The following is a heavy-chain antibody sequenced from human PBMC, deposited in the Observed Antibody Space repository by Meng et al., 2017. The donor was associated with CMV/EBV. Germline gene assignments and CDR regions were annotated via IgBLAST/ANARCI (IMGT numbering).Heavy chain of an antibody. V-gene: IGHV1-18*01. J-gene: IGHJ6*02. CDR1: GYTFTSYG. Sequence: ASVKVSCKASGYTFTSYGISWVRQAPGQGLEWMGWISAYNGNTNYAQKLQGRVTMTTDTSTSTAYMELRSLRSDDTAVYYCARLNSVPAAISPHYYYSGIDFWGQRPTVPFSS. CDR3: ARLNSVPAAISPHYYYSGIDF. CDR2: ISAYNGNT. D-gene: IGHD2-2*01.